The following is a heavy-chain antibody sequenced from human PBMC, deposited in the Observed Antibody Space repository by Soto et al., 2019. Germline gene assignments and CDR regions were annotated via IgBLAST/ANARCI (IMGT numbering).Heavy chain of an antibody. CDR2: ISGSGGST. V-gene: IGHV3-23*01. D-gene: IGHD2-8*02. J-gene: IGHJ6*02. CDR3: AKDGSTGPRDYYYYGMDV. Sequence: GGSLRLSCAASGFTFSSYAMSWVRQAPGKGLEWVSAISGSGGSTYYADSVKGRFTISRDNSKNTLYLQMNSLRAEDTAVYYCAKDGSTGPRDYYYYGMDVWGQGTTVTVS. CDR1: GFTFSSYA.